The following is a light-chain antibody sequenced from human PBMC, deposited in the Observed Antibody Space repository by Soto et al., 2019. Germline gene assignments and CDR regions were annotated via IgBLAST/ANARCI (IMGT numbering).Light chain of an antibody. Sequence: EIVMTQSPGTLSLSPGERATLSCRASQTVSNSYLNWYQQKPGQAPRLLIYDASTRATGIPDRFSGSGSGTDFTLTISRLEPEDFGVYYCQQYGSSPELTYGGGTKVDIK. CDR3: QQYGSSPELT. J-gene: IGKJ4*01. CDR2: DAS. V-gene: IGKV3-20*01. CDR1: QTVSNSY.